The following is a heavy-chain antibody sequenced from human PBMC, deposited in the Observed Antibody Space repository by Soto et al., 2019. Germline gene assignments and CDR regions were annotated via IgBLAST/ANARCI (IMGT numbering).Heavy chain of an antibody. Sequence: ASVKVSCKASGYTFTSYGISWVRQAPGQGLEWMGWISAYNGNTNYAQKLQGRVTMTTDTSTSTAYMELRSLRSDDTAVYYCARGVINYYDSSGYRYYFAYWGQGTRVTVSS. CDR1: GYTFTSYG. J-gene: IGHJ4*02. D-gene: IGHD3-22*01. CDR2: ISAYNGNT. V-gene: IGHV1-18*04. CDR3: ARGVINYYDSSGYRYYFAY.